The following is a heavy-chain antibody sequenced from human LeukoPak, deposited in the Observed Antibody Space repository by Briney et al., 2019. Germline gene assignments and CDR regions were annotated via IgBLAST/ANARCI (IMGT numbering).Heavy chain of an antibody. CDR1: GGSINSGSYS. CDR3: ARADRSGYFGNVVAFDI. V-gene: IGHV4-61*02. CDR2: IHTSGST. J-gene: IGHJ3*02. Sequence: SETLPLTCTVSGGSINSGSYSWTWIRQPAGKGLEWIGRIHTSGSTDYTPSLKSRVTISVDTSKNQFSLKLSSVTAADTAVYYCARADRSGYFGNVVAFDIWGQGTMVTVSS. D-gene: IGHD3-22*01.